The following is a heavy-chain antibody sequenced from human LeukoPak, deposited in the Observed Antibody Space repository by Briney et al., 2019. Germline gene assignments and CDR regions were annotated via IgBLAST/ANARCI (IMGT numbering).Heavy chain of an antibody. Sequence: SETLSLTCAVSGGSFSGHYWTWIRQPPGKGLEWIGEINHSGGTTYNPSLNSRVTISVDTSKNQFSLKMSSVTAADTAVYYCARPRYGSGSLDSWGQGTLVTVSS. D-gene: IGHD3-10*01. CDR3: ARPRYGSGSLDS. J-gene: IGHJ4*02. CDR2: INHSGGT. V-gene: IGHV4-34*01. CDR1: GGSFSGHY.